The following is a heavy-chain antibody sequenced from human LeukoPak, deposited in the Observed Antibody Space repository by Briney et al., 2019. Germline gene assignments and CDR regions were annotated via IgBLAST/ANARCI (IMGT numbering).Heavy chain of an antibody. CDR1: GYTFTGYY. V-gene: IGHV1-2*02. Sequence: ASVKVSCKASGYTFTGYYMHWVRQAPGQGLVWMGWINPNSGGTNYAQKFQGRVTMTRDTSISTAYMELSRLRSDDTAVYYCARDSSGYYLNWFDPWGQGTLVTVSS. J-gene: IGHJ5*02. CDR2: INPNSGGT. D-gene: IGHD3-22*01. CDR3: ARDSSGYYLNWFDP.